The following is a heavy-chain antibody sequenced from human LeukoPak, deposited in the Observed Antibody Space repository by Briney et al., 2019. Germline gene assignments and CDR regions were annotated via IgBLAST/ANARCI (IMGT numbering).Heavy chain of an antibody. CDR1: GYTFTNYY. CDR2: IDPNTGGT. CDR3: ASLYDIVGTTVDY. V-gene: IGHV1-2*06. D-gene: IGHD1-26*01. Sequence: ASVNVSCKTSGYTFTNYYIHWVRQAPGQGLEWMGRIDPNTGGTKSAKNFQGRVTMTRDTSISTAYMALSGLRSDDTAVYYCASLYDIVGTTVDYWGQGTLVTVSS. J-gene: IGHJ4*02.